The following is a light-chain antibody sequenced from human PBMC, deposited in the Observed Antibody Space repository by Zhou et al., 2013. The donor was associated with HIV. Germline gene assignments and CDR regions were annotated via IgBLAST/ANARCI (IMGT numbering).Light chain of an antibody. J-gene: IGKJ2*01. CDR2: GAS. V-gene: IGKV3-20*01. CDR3: QHYGVSPYT. Sequence: VLTQSPGTLHLSPGERATLSCRASHTVTSNYLAWYQHKPGQGPKVLIFGASTRANGIPGRFSGSGSGTEFTLTISRLEPEDFAVYYCQHYGVSPYTFGPGTKLEI. CDR1: HTVTSNY.